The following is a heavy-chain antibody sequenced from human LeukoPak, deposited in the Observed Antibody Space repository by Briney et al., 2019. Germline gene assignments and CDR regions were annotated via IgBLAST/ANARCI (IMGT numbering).Heavy chain of an antibody. D-gene: IGHD5-18*01. V-gene: IGHV3-48*03. J-gene: IGHJ2*01. Sequence: GGSLRLSCAASGFTFSSYEMNWVRQAPGKGLEWVSYISSSGSTIYYADSVKGRFTISRDNAKNSLFLQMSSLRAEDTAVYFCARDPGYSESVGSRWYFDLWGRGTLVTVSS. CDR2: ISSSGSTI. CDR3: ARDPGYSESVGSRWYFDL. CDR1: GFTFSSYE.